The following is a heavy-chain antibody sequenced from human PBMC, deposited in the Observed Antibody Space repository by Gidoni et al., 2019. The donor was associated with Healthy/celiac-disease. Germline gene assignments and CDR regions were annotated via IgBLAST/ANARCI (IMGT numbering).Heavy chain of an antibody. J-gene: IGHJ4*02. V-gene: IGHV3-23*01. Sequence: EVQLLASGGGLVQPGGSLRLSCAASGFPFSGYAMSWVRQAPGKGLEWVSAISGSGGSTYYADSVKGRFTISRDNSKNTLYLQMNSLRAEDTAVYYCAKGRYYDSSGYYYYFDYWGQGTLVTVSS. CDR1: GFPFSGYA. CDR2: ISGSGGST. D-gene: IGHD3-22*01. CDR3: AKGRYYDSSGYYYYFDY.